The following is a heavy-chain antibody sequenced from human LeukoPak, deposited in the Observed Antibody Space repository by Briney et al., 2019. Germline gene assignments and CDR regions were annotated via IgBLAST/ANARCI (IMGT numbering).Heavy chain of an antibody. J-gene: IGHJ3*02. D-gene: IGHD2-2*01. CDR3: ARLGRDCSSTSCYRFFAFDS. Sequence: GEPLKISCKGSGYSFTSYWIGWVRHMPGKGLEWMGIIYPGDSDTRYSSSFQGQVTISADKSISTAYLQWSSLKASDTAMYYCARLGRDCSSTSCYRFFAFDSWGQGTMVTVSS. CDR1: GYSFTSYW. V-gene: IGHV5-51*01. CDR2: IYPGDSDT.